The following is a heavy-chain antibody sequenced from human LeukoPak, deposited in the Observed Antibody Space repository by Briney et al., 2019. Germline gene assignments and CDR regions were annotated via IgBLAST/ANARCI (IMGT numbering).Heavy chain of an antibody. V-gene: IGHV4-59*01. J-gene: IGHJ4*02. CDR2: IYYSGST. CDR1: GGSISSYY. D-gene: IGHD1-26*01. Sequence: SETLSLTCTVSGGSISSYYWSWIRQPPGKGLEWIGYIYYSGSTNYNPSLKSRVTISVDTSKNQFSLKLSSVTAADTAVYYCARQARELQVAYFGYWGQGTLVTVSS. CDR3: ARQARELQVAYFGY.